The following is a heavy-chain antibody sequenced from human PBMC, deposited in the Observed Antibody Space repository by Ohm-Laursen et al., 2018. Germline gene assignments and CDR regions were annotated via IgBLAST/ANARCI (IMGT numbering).Heavy chain of an antibody. CDR2: INHSRST. CDR1: GGSFSGYY. Sequence: GTLSLTCAAYGGSFSGYYWNWIRQPPGKGLEWIGEINHSRSTKYNSSFKSRVTISVDTSKNQFSLKLSSVTAADTAVYYCARGFSGWWGRIDYWGQGILVTVSS. CDR3: ARGFSGWWGRIDY. J-gene: IGHJ4*02. V-gene: IGHV4-34*01. D-gene: IGHD6-19*01.